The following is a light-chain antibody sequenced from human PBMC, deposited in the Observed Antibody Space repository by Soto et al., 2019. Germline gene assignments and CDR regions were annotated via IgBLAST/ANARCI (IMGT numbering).Light chain of an antibody. CDR3: QQYGSSPRA. Sequence: LVLTQSPGTLSLSPGERATLSCWASQTISNNYLAWYQQKPGQAPRLIIYGASSRATGNPDRFSGSGSGTDFTLTISRLEPEDSGLYYCQQYGSSPRAFGQGTKVEIK. V-gene: IGKV3-20*01. CDR2: GAS. CDR1: QTISNNY. J-gene: IGKJ1*01.